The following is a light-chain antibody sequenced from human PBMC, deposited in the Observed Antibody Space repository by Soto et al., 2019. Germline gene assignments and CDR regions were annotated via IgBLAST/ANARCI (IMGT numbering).Light chain of an antibody. V-gene: IGKV1-16*02. J-gene: IGKJ4*01. CDR3: QQYDNYPLT. CDR1: QDISSY. CDR2: AAS. Sequence: DIQMTQSPSSLSASVGDRVTITCRASQDISSYLAWFQQKPGKPPKSLIYAASSVQSGVPSKFSGRGSGTDFTLTINSLQPEDFATYYCQQYDNYPLTFGGGTKVELK.